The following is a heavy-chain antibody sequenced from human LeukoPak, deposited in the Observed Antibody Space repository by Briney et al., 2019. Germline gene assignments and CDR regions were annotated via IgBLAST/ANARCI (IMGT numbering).Heavy chain of an antibody. CDR3: AKGARAATRFYYFDY. D-gene: IGHD2-15*01. CDR2: ISGSGGST. V-gene: IGHV3-23*01. Sequence: GGSLSLSCAASGFPFSSYAMSWVRQAPGKGLEWVSAISGSGGSTYYADSVKGRFTISRDNSKNTLYLQMNSLRAEDTAVYYCAKGARAATRFYYFDYWGQGTLVTVSS. CDR1: GFPFSSYA. J-gene: IGHJ4*02.